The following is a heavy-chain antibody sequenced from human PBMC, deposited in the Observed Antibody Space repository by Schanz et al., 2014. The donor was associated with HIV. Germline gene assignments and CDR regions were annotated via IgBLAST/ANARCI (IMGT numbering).Heavy chain of an antibody. CDR3: ARGQSFDFWSGYRVGYFDY. CDR2: IYYSGST. V-gene: IGHV4-61*01. D-gene: IGHD3-3*01. CDR1: GGSVSSGSYY. J-gene: IGHJ4*02. Sequence: QVQLQESGPGLVKPSETLSLTCTVSGGSVSSGSYYWSWIRQPPGKGLEWIGYIYYSGSTNYNPSLKSRISISVATGKHQFSLKLSPVTAADTAVYDCARGQSFDFWSGYRVGYFDYWGQGTLVTVSS.